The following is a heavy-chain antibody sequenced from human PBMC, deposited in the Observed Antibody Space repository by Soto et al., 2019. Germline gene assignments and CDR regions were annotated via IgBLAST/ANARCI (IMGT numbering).Heavy chain of an antibody. V-gene: IGHV1-8*01. CDR1: GFPFTSLD. CDR2: MTPSGYI. Sequence: QVQLVQSGAEVRKPGASVKVSCKASGFPFTSLDINWVRQAPGQGLGWVGYMTPSGYIGFAQQFRGRVSMTRDASTSTVSMELSRVRSDDTAVYYCARYQEAAAFNDWGQGTLVTVSS. D-gene: IGHD6-25*01. J-gene: IGHJ4*02. CDR3: ARYQEAAAFND.